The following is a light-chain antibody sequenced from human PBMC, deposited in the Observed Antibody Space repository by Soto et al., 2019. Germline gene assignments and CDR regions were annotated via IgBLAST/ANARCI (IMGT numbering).Light chain of an antibody. J-gene: IGKJ1*01. CDR3: QQSYSAPRRT. CDR2: DAS. CDR1: QSISTY. Sequence: DIHMTQSPSSLSASVGDRVTITCRTSQSISTYLNWYQQKPGKAPKLLIYDASTLESGVPSRFSGSGSGTDFTLTISSLQPEDFATYYCQQSYSAPRRTFGQGTKVEIK. V-gene: IGKV1-39*01.